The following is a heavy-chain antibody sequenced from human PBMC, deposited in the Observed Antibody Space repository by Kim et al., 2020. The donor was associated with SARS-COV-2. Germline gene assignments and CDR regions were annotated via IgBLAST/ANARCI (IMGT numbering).Heavy chain of an antibody. D-gene: IGHD6-19*01. V-gene: IGHV3-74*01. CDR2: ISDDGSST. J-gene: IGHJ4*02. CDR1: GFTFRSSW. Sequence: GGSLRLSCAASGFTFRSSWMHWVRQAPGKGLVWVSRISDDGSSTSYADSVKGRFTISRDNVKNTLYLQMNSLRAEDTAVYYCGREYSSAWYVLDYWGQGTLVTVSS. CDR3: GREYSSAWYVLDY.